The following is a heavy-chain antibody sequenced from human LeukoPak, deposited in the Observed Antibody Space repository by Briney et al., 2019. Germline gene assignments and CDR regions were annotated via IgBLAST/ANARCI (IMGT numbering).Heavy chain of an antibody. CDR1: GGSISGYY. CDR3: AREPSSSWFLGDYYYGMDV. D-gene: IGHD6-13*01. J-gene: IGHJ6*02. V-gene: IGHV4-4*07. Sequence: SETLSLTCTVSGGSISGYYWSWIRQPAGKGLEWIGRIYTSGSTNYNPSLKSRVIMSVDTSKNQFSLNLTSVTAADTAVYYCAREPSSSWFLGDYYYGMDVWGQGTTVTVSS. CDR2: IYTSGST.